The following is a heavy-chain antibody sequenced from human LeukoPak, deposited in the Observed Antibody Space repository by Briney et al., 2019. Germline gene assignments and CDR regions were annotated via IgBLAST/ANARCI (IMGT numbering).Heavy chain of an antibody. V-gene: IGHV3-11*01. J-gene: IGHJ3*02. D-gene: IGHD6-19*01. CDR3: AASTRHSIAVAGDDAFDI. Sequence: KPGGSLRLSCAASGFTFSDYYMSWIRQAPGKGLEWVSYISSSGSTIHYADSVKGRFTISRDNAKNSLYLQMNSLRAEDTAVYYCAASTRHSIAVAGDDAFDIWGQGTMVTVSS. CDR2: ISSSGSTI. CDR1: GFTFSDYY.